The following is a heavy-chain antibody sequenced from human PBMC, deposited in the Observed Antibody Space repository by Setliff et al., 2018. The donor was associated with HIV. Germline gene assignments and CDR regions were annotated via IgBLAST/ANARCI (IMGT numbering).Heavy chain of an antibody. Sequence: KTSETLSLTCAVYGGSFSGYYWSWIRQPPGKGLEWIGEINDNGSTNYNQSLKSRVTISADTSKNQFSLNLSSVTAAETAVYYCARVGYHGSGRYSFDYWGQGTLVTVSS. V-gene: IGHV4-34*01. D-gene: IGHD3-10*01. CDR2: INDNGST. CDR3: ARVGYHGSGRYSFDY. CDR1: GGSFSGYY. J-gene: IGHJ4*02.